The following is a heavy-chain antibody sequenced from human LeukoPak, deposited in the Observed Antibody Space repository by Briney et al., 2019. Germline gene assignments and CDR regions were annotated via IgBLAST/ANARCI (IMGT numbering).Heavy chain of an antibody. J-gene: IGHJ4*02. Sequence: ASVKVSCKASGYTFTSYYTHWVRQAPGQGLEWMGIINPSGGSTSYAQKFQGRVTMTRDTSTSTVYMELSSLRSEDTAVYYCARGQPGRITFGGVIVTLPDYWGQGTLVTVSS. V-gene: IGHV1-46*01. D-gene: IGHD3-16*02. CDR3: ARGQPGRITFGGVIVTLPDY. CDR2: INPSGGST. CDR1: GYTFTSYY.